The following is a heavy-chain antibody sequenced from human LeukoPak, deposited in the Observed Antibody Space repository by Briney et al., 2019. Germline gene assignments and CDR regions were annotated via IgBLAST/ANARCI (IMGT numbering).Heavy chain of an antibody. CDR2: FDPEDGET. CDR3: ATVLIGIVDTAISDY. D-gene: IGHD5-18*01. CDR1: GYTFTSYG. J-gene: IGHJ4*02. V-gene: IGHV1-24*01. Sequence: AASVKVSCKASGYTFTSYGISWVRQAPGKGLEWMGGFDPEDGETIYAQKFQGRVTMTEDTSTDTAYMELSSLRSEDTAVYYCATVLIGIVDTAISDYWGQGTLVTVSS.